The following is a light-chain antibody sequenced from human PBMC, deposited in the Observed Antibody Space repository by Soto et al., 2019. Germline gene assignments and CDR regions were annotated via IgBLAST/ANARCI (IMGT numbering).Light chain of an antibody. CDR1: QSVSDW. Sequence: DIPMTQSPSTLSASVGDRVTLTCRASQSVSDWLAWYQQKPGKAPKLLIYKASNLESGVPSRFSGRGSGKEFTLNISSLQPDDSATYYCQQYNTFSPFTFGQGTKLEIK. V-gene: IGKV1-5*03. CDR3: QQYNTFSPFT. CDR2: KAS. J-gene: IGKJ2*01.